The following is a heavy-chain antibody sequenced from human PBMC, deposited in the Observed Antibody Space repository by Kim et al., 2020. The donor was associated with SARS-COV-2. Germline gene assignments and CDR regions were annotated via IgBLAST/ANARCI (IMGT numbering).Heavy chain of an antibody. J-gene: IGHJ3*02. D-gene: IGHD3-22*01. Sequence: ADSGKGRFTISGDNAKNSLYLQMNSLRAEDTAVYYCARARITMINDAFDIWGQGTMVTVSS. V-gene: IGHV3-21*01. CDR3: ARARITMINDAFDI.